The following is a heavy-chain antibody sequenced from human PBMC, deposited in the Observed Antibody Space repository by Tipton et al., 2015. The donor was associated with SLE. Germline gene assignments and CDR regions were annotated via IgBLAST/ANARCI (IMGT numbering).Heavy chain of an antibody. CDR3: ARAPRLGAFDI. Sequence: TLSLTCAVYGGSFSGYYWSWIRQPPGKGLEWIGEINHSGSTNYNPSLKSRVTISVDTSKNQFSLKLSSVTAADTAVYYCARAPRLGAFDIWGQGTMVTVSS. CDR2: INHSGST. D-gene: IGHD6-19*01. V-gene: IGHV4-34*01. J-gene: IGHJ3*02. CDR1: GGSFSGYY.